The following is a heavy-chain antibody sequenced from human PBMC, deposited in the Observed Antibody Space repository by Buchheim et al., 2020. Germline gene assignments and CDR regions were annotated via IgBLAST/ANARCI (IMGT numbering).Heavy chain of an antibody. CDR2: IWYDGSNK. J-gene: IGHJ6*02. CDR1: GFTFSSYG. CDR3: ARDPRGKLPELGWHYGMDV. D-gene: IGHD7-27*01. Sequence: QVQLVESGGGVVQPGRSLRLSCAASGFTFSSYGMHWVRQAPGKGLEWVAVIWYDGSNKYYADSVKGRFTISRDNAKNSLYLQMNSLRAEDTAVYYCARDPRGKLPELGWHYGMDVWGQGTT. V-gene: IGHV3-33*01.